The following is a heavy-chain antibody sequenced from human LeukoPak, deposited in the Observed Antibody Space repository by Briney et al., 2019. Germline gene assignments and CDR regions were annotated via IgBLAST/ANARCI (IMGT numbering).Heavy chain of an antibody. V-gene: IGHV4-59*01. Sequence: SETLSLTCTVSGGSISSYYWSWIRQPPGKGLEWIGYIYYSGSTNYNPSLKSRVTMSLDTSKNQVSLKLSSVTAADTAVYYCAKIPYTMMVVDWGQGTLVTASS. CDR1: GGSISSYY. CDR2: IYYSGST. D-gene: IGHD2-15*01. CDR3: AKIPYTMMVVD. J-gene: IGHJ4*02.